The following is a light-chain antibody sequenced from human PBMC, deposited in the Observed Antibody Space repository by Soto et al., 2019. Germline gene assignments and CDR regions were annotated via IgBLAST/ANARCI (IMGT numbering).Light chain of an antibody. Sequence: QSVLTQPPSVSGSPGQPVTITCTGTSSDVGTYNRVSWYQQPPGTAPKLIIYEVNNRPSGVPDRFSGSKSDNTASLTISGLQAEDEADYHCSLYTTSSSRVVFGGGTKVTVL. CDR1: SSDVGTYNR. CDR3: SLYTTSSSRVV. CDR2: EVN. J-gene: IGLJ2*01. V-gene: IGLV2-18*01.